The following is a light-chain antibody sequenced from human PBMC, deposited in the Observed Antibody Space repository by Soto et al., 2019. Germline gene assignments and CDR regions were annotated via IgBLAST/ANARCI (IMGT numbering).Light chain of an antibody. CDR1: QSVLYSSNNKNY. Sequence: DIVMTQSPDSLAVSLGERATINCKSSQSVLYSSNNKNYLGWYQQKVGQPPKLLIYWASTRESGGPDRFSGSGSGTDFTLSISSLQAEDVAVYYCQQYYSTPLTFGGGPKVEIK. CDR2: WAS. J-gene: IGKJ4*01. V-gene: IGKV4-1*01. CDR3: QQYYSTPLT.